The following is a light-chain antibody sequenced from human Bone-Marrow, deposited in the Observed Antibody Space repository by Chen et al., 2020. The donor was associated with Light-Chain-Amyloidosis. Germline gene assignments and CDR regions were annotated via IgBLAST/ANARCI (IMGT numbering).Light chain of an antibody. CDR3: SSYTITNTLV. CDR2: EVT. CDR1: SSDVGGDNH. V-gene: IGLV2-14*01. Sequence: QSALTQPASVPGSPGQSLTISCTATSSDVGGDNHVSWYQQHPDKAPKLMIYEVTNRPSWVPDRFAGSKSDNTASLTISGLQTEDEADYFCSSYTITNTLVFGSGTRVTVL. J-gene: IGLJ1*01.